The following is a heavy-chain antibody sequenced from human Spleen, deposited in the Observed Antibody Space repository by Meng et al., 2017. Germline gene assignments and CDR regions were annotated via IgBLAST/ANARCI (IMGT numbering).Heavy chain of an antibody. Sequence: QVQPLQAGPEVKKPGASVKVSCKASDYTFTGYGVSWVRQAPGQGLEWMAWLGAHDGDKSHAPKFQGRVTVSADRPTATAYMELRSLRSDDTAVYYCARGTPGRSYSDYWGQGTLVTVSS. CDR2: LGAHDGDK. CDR3: ARGTPGRSYSDY. D-gene: IGHD3-10*01. J-gene: IGHJ4*02. V-gene: IGHV1-18*01. CDR1: DYTFTGYG.